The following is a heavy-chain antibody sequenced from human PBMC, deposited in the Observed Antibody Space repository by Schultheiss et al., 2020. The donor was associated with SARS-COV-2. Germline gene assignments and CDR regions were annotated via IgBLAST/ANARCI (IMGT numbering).Heavy chain of an antibody. J-gene: IGHJ4*02. CDR2: IYYSGST. D-gene: IGHD1-26*01. CDR1: GGSFSGYY. Sequence: GSLRLSCAVYGGSFSGYYWSWIRQPPGKGLEWIGYIYYSGSTNYNPSLKSRVTISVDTSKNQFSLKLSSVTAADTAVYYCARRDTIVGAIAYFDYWGQGTLVTVSS. CDR3: ARRDTIVGAIAYFDY. V-gene: IGHV4-59*12.